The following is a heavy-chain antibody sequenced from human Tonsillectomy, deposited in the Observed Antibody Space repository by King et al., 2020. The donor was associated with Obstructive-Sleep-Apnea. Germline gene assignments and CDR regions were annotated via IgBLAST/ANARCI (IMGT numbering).Heavy chain of an antibody. D-gene: IGHD3-10*01. V-gene: IGHV3-30*04. CDR1: GFTFTSYA. J-gene: IGHJ4*02. CDR3: ARGGRLIRGGNYFDS. Sequence: VQLVESGGGVVQPGRSLRLSCAASGFTFTSYAMHWGRQAPGKGLEWVAVISNDGSNKWYADSVKGRFTIFRDNSKNTLYLQMNSLRAEDTAVYFCARGGRLIRGGNYFDSWGQGSLVTVSS. CDR2: ISNDGSNK.